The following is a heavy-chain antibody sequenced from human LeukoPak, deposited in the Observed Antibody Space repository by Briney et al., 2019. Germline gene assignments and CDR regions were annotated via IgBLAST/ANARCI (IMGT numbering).Heavy chain of an antibody. CDR1: GFTFSSYA. D-gene: IGHD5-18*01. J-gene: IGHJ4*02. V-gene: IGHV4-34*01. Sequence: GSLRLSCAASGFTFSSYAMSWVRQPPGKGLEWIGEINHSGSTNYNPSLKSRANISVDTSKNQFSLKLSSVTAADTAVYYCARGHRTSGRGYSYVWGQGTLVTVSS. CDR2: INHSGST. CDR3: ARGHRTSGRGYSYV.